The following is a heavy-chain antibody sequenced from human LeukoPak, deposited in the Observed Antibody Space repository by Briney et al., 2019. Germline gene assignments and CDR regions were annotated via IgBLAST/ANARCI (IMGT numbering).Heavy chain of an antibody. J-gene: IGHJ4*02. Sequence: SGESLKISCKGSGYTYTSYWIGWVRQMPGKGLEWMGIIYPGDSDTRYSPSFQGQVTISADKSISTAYLQWSSLKASDTAMYYCARSLWFGESHSPIDYWGQGTLVTVSS. D-gene: IGHD3-10*01. CDR1: GYTYTSYW. CDR2: IYPGDSDT. V-gene: IGHV5-51*01. CDR3: ARSLWFGESHSPIDY.